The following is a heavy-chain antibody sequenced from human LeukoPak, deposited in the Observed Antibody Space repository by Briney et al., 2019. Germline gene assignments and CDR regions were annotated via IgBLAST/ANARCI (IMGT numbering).Heavy chain of an antibody. V-gene: IGHV4-39*01. CDR3: ARARGSGSYSYGMDV. CDR2: IYYSGST. Sequence: SETLSLTCTVSGGSLSSSSSYWGWLRQPPGKGLEWLGSIYYSGSTYYNPSLKSRVTISVDTSKNQFSLKLSSVTAADTAVYYCARARGSGSYSYGMDVWGQGTTVTVSS. CDR1: GGSLSSSSSY. J-gene: IGHJ6*02. D-gene: IGHD3-10*01.